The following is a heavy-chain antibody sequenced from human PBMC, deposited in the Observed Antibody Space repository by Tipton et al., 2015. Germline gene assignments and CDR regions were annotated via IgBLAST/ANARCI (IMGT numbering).Heavy chain of an antibody. Sequence: GSLRLSCAASGFTFSHFWMSWVRQAPGKGLEWVANIKQDGSEKYYVDSVKGRFTISRDNAKNSLYLQMNSLRAEDTALYYCATGYYGDYPFDYWGQGTLVTVSS. CDR3: ATGYYGDYPFDY. CDR2: IKQDGSEK. D-gene: IGHD4-17*01. J-gene: IGHJ4*02. V-gene: IGHV3-7*03. CDR1: GFTFSHFW.